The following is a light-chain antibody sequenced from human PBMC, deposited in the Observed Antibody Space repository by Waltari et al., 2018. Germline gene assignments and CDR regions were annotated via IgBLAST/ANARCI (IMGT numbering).Light chain of an antibody. CDR2: EGN. J-gene: IGLJ2*01. V-gene: IGLV2-23*01. CDR3: SSNAGRGIV. Sequence: QSALTQPPSVSGSPGQSITVSSPGASSDAGSYDLVCWYQQHPAKAPKLIIYEGNKRPSGVSNRFSGFKSGNTASLTISGLQAEDEAEYYCSSNAGRGIVFGGGTKLTVL. CDR1: SSDAGSYDL.